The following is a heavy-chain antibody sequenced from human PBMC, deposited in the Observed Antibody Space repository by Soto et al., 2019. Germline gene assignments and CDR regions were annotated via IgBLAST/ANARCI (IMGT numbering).Heavy chain of an antibody. Sequence: QVQLVQSGAEVKKPGASVKVSCKASGYTFTSYYMHWVRQAPGQGLEWMGIINPSGGSTSYAQKFQGRVTMTSDTYTSTVYMELSSLRSEDAAVYYCARANLWFGDGAFDIWGQGTMVTVSS. J-gene: IGHJ3*02. CDR3: ARANLWFGDGAFDI. D-gene: IGHD3-10*01. CDR1: GYTFTSYY. CDR2: INPSGGST. V-gene: IGHV1-46*03.